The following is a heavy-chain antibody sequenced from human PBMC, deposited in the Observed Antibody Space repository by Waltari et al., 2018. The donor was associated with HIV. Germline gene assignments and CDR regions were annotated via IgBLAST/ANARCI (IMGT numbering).Heavy chain of an antibody. CDR1: GFLFSRNG. J-gene: IGHJ4*02. CDR2: ISHDGNNK. CDR3: AKDQDGGDRSFDY. Sequence: QVHLVESGGGVVQPGRSLRLSCVVSGFLFSRNGMHWVRQAPGKGREWVALISHDGNNKYYIDSVKGRFTISRDNSRNTVYLQMNSLRGEDTAVYYCAKDQDGGDRSFDYWGQGTLVTVSS. D-gene: IGHD2-21*02. V-gene: IGHV3-30*18.